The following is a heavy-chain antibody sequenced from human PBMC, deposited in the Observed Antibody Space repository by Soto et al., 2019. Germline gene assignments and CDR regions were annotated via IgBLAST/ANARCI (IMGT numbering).Heavy chain of an antibody. CDR1: GGSFSGDY. Sequence: SETLALTCAVYGGSFSGDYWSWIRQPPGKGLEWIGEINRSGSTNYNPSLKSRVTISVDTSKNQFSLKLRSVTAADTAVYYCARGPLSSWHPHAFDIWGQGTMVTVS. CDR2: INRSGST. D-gene: IGHD6-13*01. V-gene: IGHV4-34*01. J-gene: IGHJ3*02. CDR3: ARGPLSSWHPHAFDI.